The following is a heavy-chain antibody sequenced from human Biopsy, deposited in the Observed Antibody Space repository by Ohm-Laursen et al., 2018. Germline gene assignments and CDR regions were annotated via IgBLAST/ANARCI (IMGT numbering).Heavy chain of an antibody. CDR2: FAPENGKT. V-gene: IGHV1-24*01. Sequence: ATVKISCKVSGYTLTALSMHWVRQAPGRGLEWMGGFAPENGKTIYAQKFQGRITMTEDTSTDTAYMELTSLTSDDTAVYFCAREAIGYQLPCDDWGQGTLVTVSS. D-gene: IGHD2-2*01. CDR3: AREAIGYQLPCDD. J-gene: IGHJ4*02. CDR1: GYTLTALS.